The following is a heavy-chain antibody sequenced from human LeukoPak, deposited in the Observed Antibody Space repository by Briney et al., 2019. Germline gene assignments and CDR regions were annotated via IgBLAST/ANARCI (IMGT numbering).Heavy chain of an antibody. J-gene: IGHJ5*02. CDR1: GGSISSYY. CDR3: ARDIHSTNWFDP. D-gene: IGHD2-8*01. Sequence: TSETLSLTCTVSGGSISSYYWGWIRQPPGKGLEWIGSIFHSENTYYNPSLKSRVTISVDTSKNQFSLKLSSVTAADTAVYYCARDIHSTNWFDPWGQGTLVTVSS. V-gene: IGHV4-38-2*02. CDR2: IFHSENT.